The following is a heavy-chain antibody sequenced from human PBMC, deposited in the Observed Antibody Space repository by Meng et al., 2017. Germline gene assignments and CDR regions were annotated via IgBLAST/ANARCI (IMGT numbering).Heavy chain of an antibody. CDR1: GYSFTSYC. D-gene: IGHD3-22*01. V-gene: IGHV5-51*01. CDR3: ARRKSPIYYDSSGYYHNWYFDL. CDR2: IYPGDSDT. Sequence: GGSLRLSCKGSGYSFTSYCIGWVRQMPGKGLEWMGIIYPGDSDTRYSPSFQGQVTISADKSISTAYLQWSSLKASDTAMYYCARRKSPIYYDSSGYYHNWYFDLWGRGTLVTVSS. J-gene: IGHJ2*01.